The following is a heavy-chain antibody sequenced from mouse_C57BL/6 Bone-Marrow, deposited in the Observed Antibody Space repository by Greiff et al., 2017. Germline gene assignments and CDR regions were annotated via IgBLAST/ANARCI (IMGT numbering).Heavy chain of an antibody. J-gene: IGHJ3*01. Sequence: QVQLQQSGAELVRPGTSVKVSCKASGYAFTNYLIEWVKQRPGQGLEWIGVINPGSGGTNYNEKFKGKATLTADKSSSTAYMQLSSLTSEDSAVXFCASGYYYGSSQFAYWGQGTLVTVSA. D-gene: IGHD1-1*01. CDR1: GYAFTNYL. CDR3: ASGYYYGSSQFAY. CDR2: INPGSGGT. V-gene: IGHV1-54*01.